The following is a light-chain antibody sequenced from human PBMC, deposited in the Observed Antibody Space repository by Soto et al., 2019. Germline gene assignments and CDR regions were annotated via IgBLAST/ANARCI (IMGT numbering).Light chain of an antibody. Sequence: EIVLTQSPGTLSLSPGERATLSCRARPSVSSNYLARYQQKPGQAPRLLLYGASSRAADIPDRFNGSGSRTDFTLTISRLEPEDFAVYSCQQYGSSPPYTFGQGTKLDIK. CDR1: PSVSSNY. J-gene: IGKJ2*01. CDR3: QQYGSSPPYT. CDR2: GAS. V-gene: IGKV3-20*01.